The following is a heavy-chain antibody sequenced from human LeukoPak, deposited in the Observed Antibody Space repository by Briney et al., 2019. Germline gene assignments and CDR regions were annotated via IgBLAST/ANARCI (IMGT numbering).Heavy chain of an antibody. CDR3: ARIRYGEFDY. V-gene: IGHV3-20*04. CDR2: INWNGGST. D-gene: IGHD4-17*01. Sequence: GGSLSLSCAASGFTFSNYGMSWVRQAPGKGLEWVSGINWNGGSTGYADSVKGRFTISRDNAKNSLYLQMNSLRAEDTAVYYCARIRYGEFDYWGQGTLVTVSS. CDR1: GFTFSNYG. J-gene: IGHJ4*02.